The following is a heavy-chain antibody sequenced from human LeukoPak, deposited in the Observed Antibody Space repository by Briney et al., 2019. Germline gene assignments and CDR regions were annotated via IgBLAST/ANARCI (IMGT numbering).Heavy chain of an antibody. V-gene: IGHV4-59*01. CDR1: GGSFTPYY. D-gene: IGHD3-10*01. CDR3: ARVEANYYGSGSYYNWAYYYMDV. J-gene: IGHJ6*03. CDR2: ISYSGST. Sequence: SETLSLTCTVSGGSFTPYYWSWIRQPPGKGLEWIGHISYSGSTNYNPSLKSRVTISVDTSKNQFSLKLSSVTAADTAVYYCARVEANYYGSGSYYNWAYYYMDVWGKGTTVTVSS.